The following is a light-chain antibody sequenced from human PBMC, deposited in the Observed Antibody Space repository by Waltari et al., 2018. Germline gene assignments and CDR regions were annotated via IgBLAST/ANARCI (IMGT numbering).Light chain of an antibody. CDR3: CSFAGYGIYV. Sequence: QSALTQPASVSGSRGQSITISCTAVNSNVDILHLVSWYQHHPGRNPRLLIYEISQRPSGISNRFSGSKSGNTASLTISGLQPEDEADYFCCSFAGYGIYVFGSGTQVSVL. J-gene: IGLJ1*01. CDR2: EIS. V-gene: IGLV2-23*02. CDR1: NSNVDILHL.